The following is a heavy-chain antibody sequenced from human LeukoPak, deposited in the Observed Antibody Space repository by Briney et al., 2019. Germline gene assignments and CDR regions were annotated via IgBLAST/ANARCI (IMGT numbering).Heavy chain of an antibody. CDR3: ARTGWLQSDPFDS. CDR1: GYTFTSYG. CDR2: ISAYNGNT. D-gene: IGHD5-24*01. Sequence: ASVKVSCKATGYTFTSYGISWVRQAPGQGLEWMGWISAYNGNTNYAQKLQGRVTMTTDTSTSTVYMELRSLRSDDTAVYYCARTGWLQSDPFDSWGQGTLVTVSS. V-gene: IGHV1-18*01. J-gene: IGHJ4*02.